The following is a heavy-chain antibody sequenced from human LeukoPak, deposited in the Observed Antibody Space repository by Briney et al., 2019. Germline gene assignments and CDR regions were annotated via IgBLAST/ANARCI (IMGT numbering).Heavy chain of an antibody. Sequence: PGGSLRLSCASSGFTFSSYVMTWVRQAPGKGLEWVSGISGIGDSTYYADSVKGRFTISRDNSKNTVYLQMNSLRVEDTAVYYCAKGSSEVGGGLDADYWGQGTLVTVSS. D-gene: IGHD2-15*01. V-gene: IGHV3-23*01. CDR2: ISGIGDST. CDR1: GFTFSSYV. CDR3: AKGSSEVGGGLDADY. J-gene: IGHJ4*02.